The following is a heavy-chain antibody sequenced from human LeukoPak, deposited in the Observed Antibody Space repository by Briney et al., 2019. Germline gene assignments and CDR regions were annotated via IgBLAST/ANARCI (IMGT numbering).Heavy chain of an antibody. Sequence: SDTLSLTCTVSGGSLTNYYWAWIRQPPGKGLEWMAYLYYSGDTNYNPSLKSRVTISVDTSKNQFSLRLTSMTAADTAVYYCARQQLPNGPYYFDYWGQGTLVSVSS. CDR3: ARQQLPNGPYYFDY. CDR1: GGSLTNYY. V-gene: IGHV4-59*07. J-gene: IGHJ4*02. D-gene: IGHD6-13*01. CDR2: LYYSGDT.